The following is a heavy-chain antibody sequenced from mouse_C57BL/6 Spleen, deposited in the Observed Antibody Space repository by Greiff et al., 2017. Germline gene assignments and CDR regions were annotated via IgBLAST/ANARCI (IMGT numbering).Heavy chain of an antibody. D-gene: IGHD2-14*01. V-gene: IGHV1-82*01. CDR2: IYPGDGDT. CDR1: GYAFSSSW. Sequence: QVQLKQSGPELVKPGASVKISCKASGYAFSSSWMNWVKQRPGKGLEWIGRIYPGDGDTNYNGKFKGKATLTADKSSSTAYMQLSSLTSEDSAVYFCARESDRGTYWGQGTLVTVSA. CDR3: ARESDRGTY. J-gene: IGHJ3*01.